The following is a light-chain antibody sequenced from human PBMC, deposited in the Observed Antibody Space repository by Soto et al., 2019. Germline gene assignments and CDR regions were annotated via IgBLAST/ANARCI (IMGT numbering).Light chain of an antibody. CDR1: SSDVGGYNY. V-gene: IGLV2-14*01. Sequence: QSALTQPASVCGSPGQSITISCTGTSSDVGGYNYVSWYQQHPGKAPKLMIYDVSNRPSGVSNRFSGSKSGNTASLTISGLQAEDEADYYCSSHTSSSTLYVFGTGTKVTVL. CDR3: SSHTSSSTLYV. J-gene: IGLJ1*01. CDR2: DVS.